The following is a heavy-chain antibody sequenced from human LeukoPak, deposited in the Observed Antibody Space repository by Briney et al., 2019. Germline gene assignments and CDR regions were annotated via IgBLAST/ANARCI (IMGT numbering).Heavy chain of an antibody. CDR2: ISDDGSDK. V-gene: IGHV3-30*03. J-gene: IGHJ4*02. Sequence: GRSLRLSCAASGFTFSTYVMHWIRQAPGKGLEWVAVISDDGSDKYYADSVKGRLTLSRDKPKNMVFLQMNSLRAEDTAVYYCATGTGGRVGSLDYWGQGTLVTVSS. CDR1: GFTFSTYV. D-gene: IGHD6-13*01. CDR3: ATGTGGRVGSLDY.